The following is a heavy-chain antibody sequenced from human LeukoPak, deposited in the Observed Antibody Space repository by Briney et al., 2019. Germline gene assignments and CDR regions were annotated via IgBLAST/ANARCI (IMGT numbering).Heavy chain of an antibody. J-gene: IGHJ4*02. CDR3: ARRTYYYDSSGYYGPSYFDY. Sequence: SQTLSLTCTVSGGSISSGGYYWSWIRQHPGKGLEWIGYIYYSGSTYYNPSLKSRVTISVDTSKNQFSLKLSSVTAADTAVYYCARRTYYYDSSGYYGPSYFDYWGQGTLVTVSS. V-gene: IGHV4-31*03. D-gene: IGHD3-22*01. CDR2: IYYSGST. CDR1: GGSISSGGYY.